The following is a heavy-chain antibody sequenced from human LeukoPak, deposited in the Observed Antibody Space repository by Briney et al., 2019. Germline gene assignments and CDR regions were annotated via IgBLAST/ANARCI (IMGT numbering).Heavy chain of an antibody. Sequence: PGGSLRLSCAASGFTLSSYAMSWVRQAPGKGLEWVSAISGSGGSTYYADSVKGRFTISRDNSKNTLYLQMNSLRAEDTAVYYCAKPHYYDTTSYYYGDYFDYWGQGTLVTVSS. D-gene: IGHD3-22*01. CDR1: GFTLSSYA. J-gene: IGHJ4*02. V-gene: IGHV3-23*01. CDR3: AKPHYYDTTSYYYGDYFDY. CDR2: ISGSGGST.